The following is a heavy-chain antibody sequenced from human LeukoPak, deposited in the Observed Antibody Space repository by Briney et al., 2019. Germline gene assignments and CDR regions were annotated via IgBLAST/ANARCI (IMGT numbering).Heavy chain of an antibody. V-gene: IGHV3-7*01. D-gene: IGHD5-18*01. CDR3: ARPGRYTYVFFDY. CDR1: GFTFSSYW. Sequence: GGSLRLTCATSGFTFSSYWMSWVRQAPGKGLEWVAHINQDTSEKYYVDSVKGRFTISRDNAKNSLYLQMNSLRVEDTAVYYCARPGRYTYVFFDYWGQGTLVTVSS. J-gene: IGHJ4*02. CDR2: INQDTSEK.